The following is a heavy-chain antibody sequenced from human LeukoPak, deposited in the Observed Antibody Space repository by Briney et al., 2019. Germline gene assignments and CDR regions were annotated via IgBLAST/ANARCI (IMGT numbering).Heavy chain of an antibody. D-gene: IGHD3-3*01. CDR2: INHSGST. J-gene: IGHJ6*02. CDR1: GGSFSGYY. CDR3: ARGARITIFGVVKPMDV. V-gene: IGHV4-34*01. Sequence: SSETLSLTCAVYGGSFSGYYWSWIRQPPGKGLEWIGEINHSGSTNYNPSLKSRVTISVDTSKNQFSLKLSSVTAADTAVYYCARGARITIFGVVKPMDVWGQGTTVTVSS.